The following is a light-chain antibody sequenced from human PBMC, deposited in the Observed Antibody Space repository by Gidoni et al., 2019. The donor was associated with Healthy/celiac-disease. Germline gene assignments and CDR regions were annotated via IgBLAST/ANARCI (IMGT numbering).Light chain of an antibody. Sequence: QSVLTQPHSVSGAPRPRLTISCTGCSSNIGAGYDVRWYQQLPGTAPKLLIYGTSNRPSGVPDRFSGSKSGTPASLAITGLQAEEEADDYCQSYDSSLSGFYVVGTGTKVTVL. J-gene: IGLJ1*01. CDR3: QSYDSSLSGFYV. CDR2: GTS. V-gene: IGLV1-40*01. CDR1: SSNIGAGYD.